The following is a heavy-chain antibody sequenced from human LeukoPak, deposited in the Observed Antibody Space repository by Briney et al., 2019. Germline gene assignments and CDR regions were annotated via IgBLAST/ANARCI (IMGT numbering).Heavy chain of an antibody. V-gene: IGHV3-30*03. Sequence: QPGGSLRLSCAASGFTVSSNYMSWVRQAPGKGLEWVAVISKDAKYKSYADSVKGRLTISRDNSDNTLFLQMNSLRVDDTAVYYCATAGSGTFSDLDYWGQGTLVTVSS. J-gene: IGHJ4*02. CDR3: ATAGSGTFSDLDY. D-gene: IGHD1-26*01. CDR2: ISKDAKYK. CDR1: GFTVSSNY.